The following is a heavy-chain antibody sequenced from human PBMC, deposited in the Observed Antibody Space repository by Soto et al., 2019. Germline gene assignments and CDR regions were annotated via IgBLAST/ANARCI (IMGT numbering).Heavy chain of an antibody. CDR2: IYYSGST. J-gene: IGHJ6*02. Sequence: SETLSLTCTVSGVSISSYYWSWIRQPPGKGLEWIGYIYYSGSTNYNPSLKSRVTISVDTSKNQFSLKLSSVTAADTAVYYCARDRVHFGETHYYYGMDVWGQGTTVTVSS. V-gene: IGHV4-59*01. D-gene: IGHD3-10*01. CDR3: ARDRVHFGETHYYYGMDV. CDR1: GVSISSYY.